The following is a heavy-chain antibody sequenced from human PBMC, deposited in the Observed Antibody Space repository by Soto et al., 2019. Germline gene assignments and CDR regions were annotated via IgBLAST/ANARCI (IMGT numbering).Heavy chain of an antibody. D-gene: IGHD3-10*01. V-gene: IGHV4-59*08. J-gene: IGHJ4*02. CDR3: ATRTFGANAFFDT. Sequence: PSETLSLTCSVSAASISSNYWSWVRQPPGKGLEWIGYIYFGGTTHSTPSLNSRAIISLDTSKNRFSLNLSSVTAADAAVYCCATRTFGANAFFDTWGQGALVTVSS. CDR2: IYFGGTT. CDR1: AASISSNY.